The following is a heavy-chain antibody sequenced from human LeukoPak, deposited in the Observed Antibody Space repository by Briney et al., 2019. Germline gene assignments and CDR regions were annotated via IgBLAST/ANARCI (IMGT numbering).Heavy chain of an antibody. CDR2: MNPNSGNT. Sequence: GASVKVSCKASGYTFTSYDINWVRQATGQELEWMGWMNPNSGNTGYAQKFQGRVTMTRNTSISTAYMELSSLRSEDTAVYYCARGKGASTVTISDYWGQGTLVTVSS. CDR1: GYTFTSYD. D-gene: IGHD4-11*01. CDR3: ARGKGASTVTISDY. V-gene: IGHV1-8*01. J-gene: IGHJ4*02.